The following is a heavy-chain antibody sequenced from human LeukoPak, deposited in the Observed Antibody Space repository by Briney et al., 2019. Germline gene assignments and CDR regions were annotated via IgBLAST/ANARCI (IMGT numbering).Heavy chain of an antibody. Sequence: GESLKISCKGSGYSFTSYWIAWVRQMPGKGLEWNGIIFPGDSDTRYSPSFQGQVTISADKSISTAYLQWSSLKASDTAMYYCARLGVYDSSGYYYSADCWGQGTLVTVSS. V-gene: IGHV5-51*01. CDR3: ARLGVYDSSGYYYSADC. CDR2: IFPGDSDT. CDR1: GYSFTSYW. J-gene: IGHJ4*02. D-gene: IGHD3-22*01.